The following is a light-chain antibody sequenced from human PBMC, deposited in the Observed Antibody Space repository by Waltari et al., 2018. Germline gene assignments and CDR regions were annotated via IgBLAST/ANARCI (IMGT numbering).Light chain of an antibody. V-gene: IGLV2-8*01. CDR1: SRDVGGYNY. J-gene: IGLJ2*01. CDR3: SSYAGSNNLV. CDR2: EVS. Sequence: QSALTQPPSASGPPGQSVTISCTGTSRDVGGYNYVSWYQQHPGKPPKLIIYEVSKRPSGFPDRFSGSKSGNAASLTVSVLQAEDEADYYCSSYAGSNNLVFGGGTKLTVL.